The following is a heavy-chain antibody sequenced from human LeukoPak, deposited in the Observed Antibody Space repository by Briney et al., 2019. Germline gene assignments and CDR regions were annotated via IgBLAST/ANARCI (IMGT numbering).Heavy chain of an antibody. D-gene: IGHD2-21*01. CDR2: IKQDGSEK. Sequence: GGSLRLSCTASGFTFSSYWMSWVRQAPGKGLEWVANIKQDGSEKDYVDSVKGRFTISRDNARNSLYLQMHSLRAEDTAVYYCARYCGGDCYGMDVWGQGTTVTVSS. CDR3: ARYCGGDCYGMDV. V-gene: IGHV3-7*01. J-gene: IGHJ6*02. CDR1: GFTFSSYW.